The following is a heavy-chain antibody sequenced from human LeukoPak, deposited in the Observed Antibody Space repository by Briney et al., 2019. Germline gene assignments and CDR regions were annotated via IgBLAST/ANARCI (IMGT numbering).Heavy chain of an antibody. D-gene: IGHD2-15*01. CDR1: GFTFSSYS. V-gene: IGHV4-34*01. CDR2: INHSGST. J-gene: IGHJ4*02. Sequence: GSLRLSCAASGFTFSSYSMNWVRQPPGKGLEWIGEINHSGSTNYNPSLKSRVTISVDTSKNQFSLKLSSVTAADTAVYYCAREDNGPLDYWGQGTLVTVSS. CDR3: AREDNGPLDY.